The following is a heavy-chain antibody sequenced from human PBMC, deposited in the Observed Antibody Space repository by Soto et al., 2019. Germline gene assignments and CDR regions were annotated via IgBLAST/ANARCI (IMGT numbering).Heavy chain of an antibody. D-gene: IGHD2-2*01. CDR1: GGSISSYY. V-gene: IGHV4-4*07. Sequence: SETLSLTCTVSGGSISSYYWSWIRQPAGKGLEWIGRIYTSGGTNYNPSLKSRVTMSVDTSKNQFSLKLNSVTAADTAVYYCARSSHKESWFDPWGQGTLVTVSS. CDR3: ARSSHKESWFDP. J-gene: IGHJ5*02. CDR2: IYTSGGT.